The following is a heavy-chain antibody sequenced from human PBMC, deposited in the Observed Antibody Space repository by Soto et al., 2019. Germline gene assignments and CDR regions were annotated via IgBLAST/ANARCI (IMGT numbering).Heavy chain of an antibody. CDR3: ASRRDGSKTRYYNYYGMDV. V-gene: IGHV4-61*01. Sequence: PSETLSLTCTVSGGSVCSGSYYWTWIRQPPGKGLDWSGYIYYNGNTNHNPSLRSRFTVSLDTSTNQFSLKVSSVTAADTAVYYCASRRDGSKTRYYNYYGMDVWGQGTTVIVSS. J-gene: IGHJ6*02. CDR1: GGSVCSGSYY. D-gene: IGHD5-12*01. CDR2: IYYNGNT.